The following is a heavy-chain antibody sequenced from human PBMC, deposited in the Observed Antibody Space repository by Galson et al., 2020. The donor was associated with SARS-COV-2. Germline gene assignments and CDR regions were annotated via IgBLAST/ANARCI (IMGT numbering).Heavy chain of an antibody. CDR1: GFSFSGYA. CDR2: ITSSGERS. D-gene: IGHD2-15*01. J-gene: IGHJ4*02. Sequence: GGSLRLSCAASGFSFSGYAMSWVRQAPGKGLDWVSGITSSGERSYYADSVKGRFTISRDNSNNTLFLQMNSLRGEDTALYYCAKDSTTQGLLFDYWGQGILVTVSS. V-gene: IGHV3-23*01. CDR3: AKDSTTQGLLFDY.